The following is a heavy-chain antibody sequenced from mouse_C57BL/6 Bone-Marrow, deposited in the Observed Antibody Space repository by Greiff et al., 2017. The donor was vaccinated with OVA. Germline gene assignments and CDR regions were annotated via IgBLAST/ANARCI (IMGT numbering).Heavy chain of an antibody. J-gene: IGHJ4*01. V-gene: IGHV14-4*01. Sequence: VQLQQSGAELVRPGASVKLSCTASGFNIKDDYMHWVKQRPEQGLEWIGWIDPENGDTEYAPKFQGKATITADTSSNTAYLQLSSLTSEDTAVYYDATVADYYGSNPYAMDYWGQGTSVTVSA. CDR1: GFNIKDDY. CDR3: ATVADYYGSNPYAMDY. D-gene: IGHD1-1*01. CDR2: IDPENGDT.